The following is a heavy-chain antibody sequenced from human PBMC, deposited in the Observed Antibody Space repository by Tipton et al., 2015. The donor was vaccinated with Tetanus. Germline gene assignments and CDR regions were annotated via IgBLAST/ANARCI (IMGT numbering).Heavy chain of an antibody. J-gene: IGHJ4*02. CDR1: GGSVRGGSYY. Sequence: TLSLTCTVSGGSVRGGSYYWNWIRQPPGKGLEWIGYISYSGSTNSNYSLKSRITISQDTSNNQFSLKLTSVTAADTAVYYCARANYDFPKKGPFDSWGQGTQVIVSS. CDR3: ARANYDFPKKGPFDS. D-gene: IGHD3-3*01. CDR2: ISYSGST. V-gene: IGHV4-61*01.